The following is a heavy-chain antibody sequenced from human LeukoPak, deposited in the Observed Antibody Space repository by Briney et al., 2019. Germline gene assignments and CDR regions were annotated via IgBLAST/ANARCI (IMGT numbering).Heavy chain of an antibody. CDR1: GFTFSSYW. CDR2: IKQDGSEK. J-gene: IGHJ4*02. CDR3: ARGGRKLYSGSYPYDY. V-gene: IGHV3-7*01. Sequence: PGGSLRLSCAASGFTFSSYWMSWVRQAPGKGLEWVANIKQDGSEKYYVDSVKGRFTISRDNAKNSLYLQMNSLRAEGTAVYYCARGGRKLYSGSYPYDYWGQGTLVTVSS. D-gene: IGHD1-26*01.